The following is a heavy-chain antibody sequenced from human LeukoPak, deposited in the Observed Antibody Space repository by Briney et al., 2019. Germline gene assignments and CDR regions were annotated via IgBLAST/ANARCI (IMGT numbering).Heavy chain of an antibody. J-gene: IGHJ1*01. CDR2: IWYDGSNK. CDR1: GFTFSSYG. D-gene: IGHD2-21*02. CDR3: ARGPYCGDDCPTRPEYFQH. V-gene: IGHV3-33*01. Sequence: GRSLRLSCAASGFTFSSYGMHWVHQAPGKGLEWVAVIWYDGSNKYYADSVKGRFTISRDNSKNTLYLQMNSLRAEDTAVYYCARGPYCGDDCPTRPEYFQHWGQGTLVTVSS.